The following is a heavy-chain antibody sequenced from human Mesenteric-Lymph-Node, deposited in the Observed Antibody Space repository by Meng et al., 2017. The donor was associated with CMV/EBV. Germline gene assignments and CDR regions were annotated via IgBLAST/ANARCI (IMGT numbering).Heavy chain of an antibody. Sequence: ASVKVSCKASGYTFTSYGISWVRQAPGQGLEWMGWISAYNGNTNYAQKLQGRVTMTTDTSTSTAYMELRSLRSDDTAVYYCARAGLITGTTGGTDYYYYGMDVWGQGTTVTVSS. V-gene: IGHV1-18*01. CDR2: ISAYNGNT. CDR1: GYTFTSYG. D-gene: IGHD1-7*01. J-gene: IGHJ6*02. CDR3: ARAGLITGTTGGTDYYYYGMDV.